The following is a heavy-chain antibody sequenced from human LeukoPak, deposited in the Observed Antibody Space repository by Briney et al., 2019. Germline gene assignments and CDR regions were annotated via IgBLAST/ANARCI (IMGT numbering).Heavy chain of an antibody. Sequence: ASVKVSCKASGYTFTSYAMHWVRQSPGQRLEWMGWINAGNGNTKYSQKFQGRVTITRDTSASTAYMELSSLRSEDTAVYYCARGPSSGVWQGPILYWGQGTLVTLSS. CDR1: GYTFTSYA. CDR2: INAGNGNT. J-gene: IGHJ4*02. V-gene: IGHV1-3*01. CDR3: ARGPSSGVWQGPILY. D-gene: IGHD2-21*02.